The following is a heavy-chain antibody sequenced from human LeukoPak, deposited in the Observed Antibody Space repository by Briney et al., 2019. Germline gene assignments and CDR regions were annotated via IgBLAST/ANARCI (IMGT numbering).Heavy chain of an antibody. CDR3: ARVEAIGMGRGHPPEGGYYLDY. CDR2: ISAYNGNT. J-gene: IGHJ4*02. D-gene: IGHD3-10*01. V-gene: IGHV1-18*01. CDR1: GYTFTSYG. Sequence: ASVKVSCKASGYTFTSYGISWVRQAPGQGLEWMGWISAYNGNTNYAQKLQGRVTMTTDTSTSTAYMELRSLRSDDTAVYYCARVEAIGMGRGHPPEGGYYLDYWGQGTLVTVSS.